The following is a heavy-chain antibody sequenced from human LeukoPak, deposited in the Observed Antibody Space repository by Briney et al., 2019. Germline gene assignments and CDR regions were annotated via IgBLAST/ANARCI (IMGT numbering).Heavy chain of an antibody. CDR2: SYTGGNT. D-gene: IGHD1-7*01. Sequence: PVGSLIDSCSAPGVTFTTYVLHCVRQAPGKGLEWVSVSYTGGNTHYADSVKGRFTLSRDNSKNTVYLQMNSLRVEDTAMYYCASISDLLNLFVTWGHGTPVTVSS. CDR3: ASISDLLNLFVT. CDR1: GVTFTTYV. J-gene: IGHJ4*03. V-gene: IGHV3-66*01.